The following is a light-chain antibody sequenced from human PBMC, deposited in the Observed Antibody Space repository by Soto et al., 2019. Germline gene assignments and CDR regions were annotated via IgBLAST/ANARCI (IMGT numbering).Light chain of an antibody. CDR2: KVS. Sequence: DIQMTQSPSTLSASVGDRVTITCRASQSISSWCAWYHQKPGKAAKPLIYKVSSVESGVPSRFSGSGSGTEFTLTISSMQPDDLETYYCQQYNSYWTFGQGTKVDIK. V-gene: IGKV1-5*03. CDR3: QQYNSYWT. J-gene: IGKJ1*01. CDR1: QSISSW.